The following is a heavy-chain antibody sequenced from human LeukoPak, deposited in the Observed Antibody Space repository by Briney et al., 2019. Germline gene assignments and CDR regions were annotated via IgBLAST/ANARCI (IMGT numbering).Heavy chain of an antibody. CDR2: ISSSSSTI. CDR3: ARDSIVVVPAANGVFDY. V-gene: IGHV3-48*04. J-gene: IGHJ4*02. Sequence: GGSLRLSCAASGFTFSSYSMNWVRQAPGKGLEWVSYISSSSSTIYYADSVKGRFTISRDNAKNSLYLQMNSLRAEDTAVYYCARDSIVVVPAANGVFDYWGQGTLVTVSS. D-gene: IGHD2-2*01. CDR1: GFTFSSYS.